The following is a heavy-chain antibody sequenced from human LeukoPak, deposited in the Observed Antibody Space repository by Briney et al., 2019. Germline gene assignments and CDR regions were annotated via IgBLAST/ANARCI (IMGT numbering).Heavy chain of an antibody. Sequence: GGSLRLSCTVSGFTVSSNSMSWVRQAPGKGLEWVSFIYSDNTHYADSVKGRFTISRDNSKNTLYLQMNSLRAEDTAVYYCARETNYYDSSGFDYWGQGTLVTVSS. CDR2: IYSDNT. CDR3: ARETNYYDSSGFDY. D-gene: IGHD3-22*01. V-gene: IGHV3-66*03. J-gene: IGHJ4*02. CDR1: GFTVSSNS.